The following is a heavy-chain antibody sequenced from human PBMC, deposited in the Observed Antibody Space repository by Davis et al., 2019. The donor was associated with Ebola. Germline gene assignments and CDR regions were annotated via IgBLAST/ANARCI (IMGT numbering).Heavy chain of an antibody. V-gene: IGHV1-2*04. CDR2: INPNSGGT. CDR1: GYTFTGYY. J-gene: IGHJ3*02. D-gene: IGHD1-7*01. Sequence: AASVKVSCKASGYTFTGYYMHWVRQAPGQGLECMGWINPNSGGTNYAQKFQGWVTMTRDTSISTAYMELSRLRSDDTAVYYCARGGNWNYGAFDIWGQGTMVTVSS. CDR3: ARGGNWNYGAFDI.